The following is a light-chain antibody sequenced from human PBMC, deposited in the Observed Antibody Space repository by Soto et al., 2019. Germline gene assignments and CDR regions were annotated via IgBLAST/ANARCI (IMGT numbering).Light chain of an antibody. CDR1: QGISSA. CDR3: QQFKSGTWT. J-gene: IGKJ1*01. CDR2: DAS. Sequence: AIQLTQSPSSLSASVGDRVTITCRASQGISSALAWYQQKPGKAPKLLIYDASSLESGVPSRFSGSGSATEFILTINGLQPDDFATYFCQQFKSGTWTFGQGTKVDI. V-gene: IGKV1-13*02.